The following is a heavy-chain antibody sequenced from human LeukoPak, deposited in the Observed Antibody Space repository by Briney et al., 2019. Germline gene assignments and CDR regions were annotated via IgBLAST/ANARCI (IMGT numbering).Heavy chain of an antibody. CDR1: GFTVSSNY. CDR2: ICNSGTTI. V-gene: IGHV3-11*01. J-gene: IGHJ4*02. CDR3: ARETVGGIDF. Sequence: GGSLRLSCAASGFTVSSNYMSWIRQAPGKGLEWVSYICNSGTTIYYADSVEGRFTISRDNAKNSLYLQMNSLRAEDTAVYYCARETVGGIDFWGQGALVTVSS. D-gene: IGHD6-19*01.